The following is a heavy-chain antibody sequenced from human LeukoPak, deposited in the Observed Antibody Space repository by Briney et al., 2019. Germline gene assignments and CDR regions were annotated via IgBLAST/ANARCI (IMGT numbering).Heavy chain of an antibody. CDR2: ISSSSSYI. V-gene: IGHV3-21*01. D-gene: IGHD3-22*01. CDR1: GFTFSSYS. Sequence: GGSLRLSCAASGFTFSSYSMNWVRQAPGKGLEWVSSISSSSSYIYYADSVKGRFTISRDNAKNSLYLQMNSLRAEDTAVYYCAGFYDSSGYLFDYWGQGTLVTVSS. J-gene: IGHJ4*02. CDR3: AGFYDSSGYLFDY.